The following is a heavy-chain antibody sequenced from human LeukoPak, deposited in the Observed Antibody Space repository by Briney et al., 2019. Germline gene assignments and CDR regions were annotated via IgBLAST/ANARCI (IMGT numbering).Heavy chain of an antibody. J-gene: IGHJ3*01. D-gene: IGHD4-11*01. CDR2: INPNSGGT. CDR3: ARPNSNYLGNAAFDL. Sequence: ASVKVSCKASGYTFTGYYMYWVRQAPGQGVEWMGWINPNSGGTNYAQKFQGRVTMTRDTSISTAYMELSRLRSDDTAVYYCARPNSNYLGNAAFDLWGQGTMVTVSS. V-gene: IGHV1-2*02. CDR1: GYTFTGYY.